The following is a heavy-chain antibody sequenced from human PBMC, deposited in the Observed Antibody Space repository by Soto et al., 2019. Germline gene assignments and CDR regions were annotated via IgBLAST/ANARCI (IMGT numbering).Heavy chain of an antibody. CDR1: SGSISTSNW. CDR3: XRGNRDYYYYMDV. Sequence: QVQLQESGPGLVKPSGTLSLTCAVSSGSISTSNWWCWVRQPPGKGLEWIGEIYRSGSTNYNPSLKSRVTISVDKSKNXFXXXLSSVTXADTAVXXCXRGNRDYYYYMDVWGKGTTVTVSS. D-gene: IGHD3-10*01. V-gene: IGHV4-4*02. J-gene: IGHJ6*03. CDR2: IYRSGST.